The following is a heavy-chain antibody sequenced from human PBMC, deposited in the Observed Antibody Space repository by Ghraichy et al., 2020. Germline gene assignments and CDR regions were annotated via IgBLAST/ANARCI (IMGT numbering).Heavy chain of an antibody. Sequence: GGSLRLSCAASGFTFSTYWMHWVRQAPGKGLEWVSLINSDGSSINYADSVKGRFSISRDNAKNTLYLQMNSLGADDTGVYFCASAFDCWGQGVLVTVSS. V-gene: IGHV3-74*01. CDR2: INSDGSSI. J-gene: IGHJ4*02. CDR3: ASAFDC. CDR1: GFTFSTYW.